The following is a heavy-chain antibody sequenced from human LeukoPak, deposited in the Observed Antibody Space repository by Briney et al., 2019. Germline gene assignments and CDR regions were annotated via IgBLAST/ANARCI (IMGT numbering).Heavy chain of an antibody. V-gene: IGHV3-53*01. CDR1: GLTVSSNC. J-gene: IGHJ4*02. CDR2: IYSGGST. Sequence: GGSLRLSCAASGLTVSSNCMSWVRQAPGKGLEWVSFIYSGGSTYYTDSVKGRFTISRDNSKNTLYLQMNSLRAEDTAVYYCAKDWGEYFDYVWGSFTSFDSWGQGTLVTVSS. D-gene: IGHD3-16*01. CDR3: AKDWGEYFDYVWGSFTSFDS.